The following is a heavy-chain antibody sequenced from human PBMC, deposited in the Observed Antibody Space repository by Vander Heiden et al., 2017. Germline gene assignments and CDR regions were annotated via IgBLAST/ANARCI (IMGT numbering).Heavy chain of an antibody. CDR2: IYPGDSDT. V-gene: IGHV5-51*01. J-gene: IGHJ6*02. D-gene: IGHD2-8*01. CDR3: ARWGDGVLMVYAPTPYYYYGMDV. Sequence: EVQLVQSGAEVKQPGESLKISCTGSGYRFTSYWIGWVRQMPGKGLGWMGIIYPGDSDTRYSPSFQGQVTISADKSISTAYLQWSSLKASDTAMYYCARWGDGVLMVYAPTPYYYYGMDVWGQGTTVTVSS. CDR1: GYRFTSYW.